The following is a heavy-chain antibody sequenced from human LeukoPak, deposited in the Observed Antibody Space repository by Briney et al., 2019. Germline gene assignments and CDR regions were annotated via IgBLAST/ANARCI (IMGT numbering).Heavy chain of an antibody. V-gene: IGHV4-59*01. CDR3: ARDQPLLGSYYGMDV. CDR1: GGSISSYY. J-gene: IGHJ6*02. D-gene: IGHD2-21*02. Sequence: PSETLSLTCTVSGGSISSYYWSWIRQLPGKGLERIGYIYYSGSTNYNPSLKSRVTISVDTSKKQISLKLSSVTAADTAVNYCARDQPLLGSYYGMDVWGQGTTVTVSS. CDR2: IYYSGST.